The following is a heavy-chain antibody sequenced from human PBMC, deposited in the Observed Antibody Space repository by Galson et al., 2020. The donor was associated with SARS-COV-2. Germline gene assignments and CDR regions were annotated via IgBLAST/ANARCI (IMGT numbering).Heavy chain of an antibody. D-gene: IGHD3-10*01. J-gene: IGHJ5*02. CDR2: IYYSGGT. V-gene: IGHV4-59*01. CDR1: GDSITNYY. Sequence: SETLSLTCSVSGDSITNYYWSWIRQPPGKGLEWIGYIYYSGGTYYNPSLNSRVTISIDTSKTQFSLRLTSVTAADTAVYYCARRYSYGSGSYFWFDPWGQGTLVADSS. CDR3: ARRYSYGSGSYFWFDP.